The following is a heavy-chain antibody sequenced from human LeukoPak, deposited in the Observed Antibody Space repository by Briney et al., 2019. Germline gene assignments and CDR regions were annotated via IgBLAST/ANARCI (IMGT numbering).Heavy chain of an antibody. V-gene: IGHV3-33*01. CDR3: ARDASGFDY. CDR1: GVTFSSYG. D-gene: IGHD3-16*01. CDR2: IWYDGSNK. Sequence: GGSLRLSCAASGVTFSSYGMHWVRQAPGKGLEWVAVIWYDGSNKYYADSVKGRFTISRDNSNNTLYLQMNSLRAEDTAVCYCARDASGFDYWGQGTLVTVSS. J-gene: IGHJ4*02.